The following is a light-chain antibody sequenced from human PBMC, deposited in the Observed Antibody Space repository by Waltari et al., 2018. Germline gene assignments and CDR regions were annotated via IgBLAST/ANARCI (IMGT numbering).Light chain of an antibody. V-gene: IGLV2-23*02. CDR2: EVT. Sequence: QSALTQPASVSGSPGQSITISCSGTSSDIGNYDLVSWFEHHPGKAPKLLMYEVTKRPSGVSSRFYGAKTGNTDSLTIAGLQAEDEAHYYCCSHAGSRSIWVIGGGTKLTVL. CDR1: SSDIGNYDL. CDR3: CSHAGSRSIWV. J-gene: IGLJ3*02.